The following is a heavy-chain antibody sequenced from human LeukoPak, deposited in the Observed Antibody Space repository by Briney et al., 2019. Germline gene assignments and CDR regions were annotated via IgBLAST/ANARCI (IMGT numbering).Heavy chain of an antibody. J-gene: IGHJ5*02. CDR3: ARVDGSCSGGSCPSGNWFDP. CDR1: GGSFSGYY. V-gene: IGHV4-34*01. D-gene: IGHD2-15*01. Sequence: SETLSLTCAVYGGSFSGYYWSWIRQPPGKGLEWIGEINHSGSTNYNPSLKSRITISVDTSKNQFSLKLSYVTAADTAVYYCARVDGSCSGGSCPSGNWFDPWGQGTLVTVSS. CDR2: INHSGST.